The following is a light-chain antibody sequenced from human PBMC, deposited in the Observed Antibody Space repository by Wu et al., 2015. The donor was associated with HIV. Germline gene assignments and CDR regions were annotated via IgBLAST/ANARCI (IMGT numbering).Light chain of an antibody. Sequence: AIQMTQSPSSLSASVGDRVNITCRASQGIRNDLGWYQQKPGKAPKVLIYDASSLQSGVPSRFSGRGSGTDFTLTISSLQPEDSATYYCLQDYNFPYTFGQGTKLEIK. V-gene: IGKV1-6*01. CDR2: DAS. J-gene: IGKJ2*01. CDR1: QGIRND. CDR3: LQDYNFPYT.